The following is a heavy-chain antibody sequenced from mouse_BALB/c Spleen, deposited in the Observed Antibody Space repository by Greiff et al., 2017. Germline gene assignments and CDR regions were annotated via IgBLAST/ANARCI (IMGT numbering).Heavy chain of an antibody. Sequence: EVHLVESGGGLVQPGGSLKLSCAASGFTFSSYGMSWVRQTPDKRLELVATINSNGGSTYYPDSVKGRFTISRDNAKNTLYLQMSSLKSEDTAMYYCAKSPAFITTVVAPDYWGQGTTLTVSS. CDR2: INSNGGST. CDR1: GFTFSSYG. D-gene: IGHD1-1*01. CDR3: AKSPAFITTVVAPDY. J-gene: IGHJ2*01. V-gene: IGHV5-6-3*01.